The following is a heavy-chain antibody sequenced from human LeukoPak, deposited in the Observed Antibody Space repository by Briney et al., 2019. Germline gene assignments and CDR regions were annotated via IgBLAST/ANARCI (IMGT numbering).Heavy chain of an antibody. CDR3: ARGTVVPDAIGD. J-gene: IGHJ4*02. D-gene: IGHD2-2*01. Sequence: SVKVSCKASGGTFSSYTISWVRQAPGQGREWMGRIIPILGIANYAQKFQGRVTITTDKSTSTAYLELSSLGSEDPAGLYCARGTVVPDAIGDWGQGTLVTVSS. CDR2: IIPILGIA. V-gene: IGHV1-69*02. CDR1: GGTFSSYT.